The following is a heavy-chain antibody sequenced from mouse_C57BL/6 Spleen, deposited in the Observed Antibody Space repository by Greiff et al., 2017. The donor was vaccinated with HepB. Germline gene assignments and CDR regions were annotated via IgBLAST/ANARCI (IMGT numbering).Heavy chain of an antibody. CDR1: GYTFTSYW. J-gene: IGHJ4*01. CDR2: IDPSDSYT. Sequence: VQLQQPGAELVRPGTSVKLSCKASGYTFTSYWMHWVKQRPGQGLEWIGVIDPSDSYTNYNQKFKGKATLTVDTSSSTAYMQLSSPTSEDSAVYYCARGDYGSSPYYAMDYWGQGTSVTVSS. CDR3: ARGDYGSSPYYAMDY. V-gene: IGHV1-59*01. D-gene: IGHD1-1*01.